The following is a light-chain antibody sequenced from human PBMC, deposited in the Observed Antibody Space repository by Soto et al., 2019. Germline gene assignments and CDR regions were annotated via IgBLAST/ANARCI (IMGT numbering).Light chain of an antibody. J-gene: IGKJ1*01. V-gene: IGKV1-5*01. Sequence: DIQMTQSPSSLSASVGDRVTITCRASQSINGYLNWYQQKPGKAPKLLIYDASSLESGVPSRFSGSGSGTEFTLTISSLQPDDFATYYCQQYNSYSPATFGQGTKVDIK. CDR1: QSINGY. CDR3: QQYNSYSPAT. CDR2: DAS.